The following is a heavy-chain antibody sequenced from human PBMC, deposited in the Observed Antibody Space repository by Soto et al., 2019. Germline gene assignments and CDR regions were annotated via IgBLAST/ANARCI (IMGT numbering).Heavy chain of an antibody. CDR3: ARDRGYCSGGSCYPDSVFDY. V-gene: IGHV3-33*01. CDR2: IWYDGSNK. Sequence: GGSLRLSCAASGFTFSSYGMHWVRQAPGKGLEWVAVIWYDGSNKYYADSVKGRFTISRDNSKNTLYLQMNSLRAEDTAVYYCARDRGYCSGGSCYPDSVFDYWGQGTLVTVSS. CDR1: GFTFSSYG. D-gene: IGHD2-15*01. J-gene: IGHJ4*02.